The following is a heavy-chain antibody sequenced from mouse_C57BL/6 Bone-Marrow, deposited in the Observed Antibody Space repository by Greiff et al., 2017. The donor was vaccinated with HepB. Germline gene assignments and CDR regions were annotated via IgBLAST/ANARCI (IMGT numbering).Heavy chain of an antibody. CDR1: GYAFTNYL. CDR2: INPGSGGT. Sequence: QVQLQQSGAELVRPGTSVKVSCKASGYAFTNYLIEWVKQRPGQGLEWIGVINPGSGGTNYNEKFKGKATLTADKSSSIAYIQLSSLTSEDSAVYFCARDRAPYFDYWGQGTTLTVSS. V-gene: IGHV1-54*01. J-gene: IGHJ2*01. CDR3: ARDRAPYFDY.